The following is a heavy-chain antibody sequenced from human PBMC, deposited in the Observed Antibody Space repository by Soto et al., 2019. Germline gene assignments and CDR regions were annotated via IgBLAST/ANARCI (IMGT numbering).Heavy chain of an antibody. Sequence: PSETLSLTCTVSGDSISSYYWSWIRQPPGKGLEYIGYIYYSGSTNYNPSLMSRVTISVDTSKNQFSLKLSSVTAADTAVYYCARATHRTPNWIDPWGQGTLVTVSS. J-gene: IGHJ5*02. CDR2: IYYSGST. V-gene: IGHV4-59*01. CDR1: GDSISSYY. CDR3: ARATHRTPNWIDP.